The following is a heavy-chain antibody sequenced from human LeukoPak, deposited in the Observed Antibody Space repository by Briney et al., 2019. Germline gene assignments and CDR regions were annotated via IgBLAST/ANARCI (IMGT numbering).Heavy chain of an antibody. Sequence: PGESLKISCKGSGYSFTSYWIGWVRQMPGKGLEWMGIIYPGDSDTRYSPSFQGQVTISADKSISTAYLQWSSLKASDTAMYYCARRGIAAAGTSWFDPWGQGTLVTVSS. CDR1: GYSFTSYW. CDR2: IYPGDSDT. D-gene: IGHD6-13*01. J-gene: IGHJ5*02. CDR3: ARRGIAAAGTSWFDP. V-gene: IGHV5-51*03.